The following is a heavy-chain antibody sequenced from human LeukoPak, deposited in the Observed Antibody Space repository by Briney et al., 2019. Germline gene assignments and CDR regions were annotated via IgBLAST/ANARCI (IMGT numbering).Heavy chain of an antibody. V-gene: IGHV5-51*01. CDR2: IYPGDSET. CDR3: ARPNYGGSCDYWYFDL. Sequence: GESLKISCKGSGYSFTNYWIGWVRQMPGKGLEWMGIIYPGDSETRYSPSFQGQVTISADKSISTAYLQWSSLKASDTAMYYCARPNYGGSCDYWYFDLWGRGTLVTVSS. J-gene: IGHJ2*01. D-gene: IGHD1-26*01. CDR1: GYSFTNYW.